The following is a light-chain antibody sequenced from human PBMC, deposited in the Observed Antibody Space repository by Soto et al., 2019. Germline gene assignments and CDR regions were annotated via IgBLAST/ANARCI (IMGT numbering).Light chain of an antibody. CDR3: QQYGTSLFT. V-gene: IGKV3-20*01. J-gene: IGKJ4*01. CDR1: QSAYSSY. Sequence: PGDRATLSCRSSQSAYSSYLSWYQQKPVQAPRLIIYGASNRAPGIPDRFSGSGSGTDFTLTISGLEPEDFAVYYCQQYGTSLFTFGGGTKVDIK. CDR2: GAS.